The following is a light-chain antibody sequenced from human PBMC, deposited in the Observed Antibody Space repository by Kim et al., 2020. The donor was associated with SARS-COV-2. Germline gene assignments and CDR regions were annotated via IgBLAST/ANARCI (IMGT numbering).Light chain of an antibody. V-gene: IGKV1-5*03. CDR2: KAS. CDR1: RNVDDY. J-gene: IGKJ1*01. Sequence: DIQMTQSPSTLSASVGDRVTITCRASRNVDDYLAWYQQKPGGAPKLLIFKASTLKSGVPSRFSGSGSGTEFTLTTSSLHPDDFGTYYCQQYRSYPWTFGQGTKVDIK. CDR3: QQYRSYPWT.